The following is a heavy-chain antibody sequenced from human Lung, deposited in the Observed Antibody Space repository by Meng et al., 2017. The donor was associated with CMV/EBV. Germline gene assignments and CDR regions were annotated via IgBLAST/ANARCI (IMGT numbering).Heavy chain of an antibody. CDR1: GFTFSSYA. Sequence: GESXKISCAASGFTFSSYAMHWVRQAPGKGLEWVAVIPYDGSNKYYADSVKGRFTISRDNSKNTLYLQMNSLRAEDTAVYYCARVELRFLEWSGFDYWRQGXLVTVSS. D-gene: IGHD3-3*01. CDR3: ARVELRFLEWSGFDY. V-gene: IGHV3-30-3*01. J-gene: IGHJ4*02. CDR2: IPYDGSNK.